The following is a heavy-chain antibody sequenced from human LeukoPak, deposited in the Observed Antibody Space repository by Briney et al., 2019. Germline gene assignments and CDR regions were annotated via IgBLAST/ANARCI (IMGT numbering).Heavy chain of an antibody. D-gene: IGHD1-1*01. CDR1: GYSISNDYY. CDR2: IYHSGGS. V-gene: IGHV4-38-2*01. Sequence: SETLSLTCVVSGYSISNDYYWGWIRQPPGKGLEWIGNIYHSGGSYYNPSLKSRVTILVDTSKNQFSLKLSSVTAADTAVYYCAKAGTTGIHHWFVPWSQGNLVTVSS. J-gene: IGHJ5*02. CDR3: AKAGTTGIHHWFVP.